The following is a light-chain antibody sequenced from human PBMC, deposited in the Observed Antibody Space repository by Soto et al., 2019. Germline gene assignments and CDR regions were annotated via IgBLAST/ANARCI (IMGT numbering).Light chain of an antibody. CDR1: QSINNL. J-gene: IGKJ1*01. CDR3: QQYNNHSPWT. CDR2: DAS. Sequence: DIQMTQSPSTLSASVGDRVTITCRASQSINNLLAWYQQKPGKAPKLLIYDASSLEGGVPSRFSGRRSGTESTLTISSLQPDDSATYYCQQYNNHSPWTFGQGTKVDIK. V-gene: IGKV1-5*01.